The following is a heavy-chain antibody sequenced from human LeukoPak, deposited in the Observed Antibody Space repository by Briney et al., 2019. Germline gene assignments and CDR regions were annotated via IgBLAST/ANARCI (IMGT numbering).Heavy chain of an antibody. CDR3: AKAAGNVLAYYFDY. Sequence: GGPLRLSCAASGFTFSSYAMSWVRQAPGKGLEWVSVISGSGGSTYYADSVKGRFTISGDNSKNTLYLQMNSLRAEDTAVYYCAKAAGNVLAYYFDYWGQGTLVTVSS. CDR1: GFTFSSYA. D-gene: IGHD1-1*01. J-gene: IGHJ4*02. V-gene: IGHV3-23*01. CDR2: ISGSGGST.